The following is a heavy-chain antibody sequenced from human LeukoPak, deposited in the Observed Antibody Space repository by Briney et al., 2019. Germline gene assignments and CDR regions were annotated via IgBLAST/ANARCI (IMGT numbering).Heavy chain of an antibody. J-gene: IGHJ3*02. V-gene: IGHV3-30-3*02. CDR3: AKPRGVVVAATFDAFDI. CDR2: ISYEGSNK. Sequence: GGSLRLSCAASGFTFSSYAMHWVRQAPGKGLEWVAVISYEGSNKYYADSVKGRFTISRDNSKNTLYLQMNSLRAEDTAVYYCAKPRGVVVAATFDAFDIWGQGTMVTVSS. D-gene: IGHD2-15*01. CDR1: GFTFSSYA.